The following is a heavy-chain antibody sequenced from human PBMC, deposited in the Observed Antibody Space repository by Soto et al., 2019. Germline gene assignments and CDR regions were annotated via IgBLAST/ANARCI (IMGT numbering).Heavy chain of an antibody. CDR1: GFTFGDYA. Sequence: EVQLVESGGGLVKPERSLRLSCTASGFTFGDYAMSWFRQAPGKGLEWVGFIRSKGYGGTTEYAASVKGRFSISRDDSKSIAYLQMNSLKTEDTAVYYCSRAGVVVVAATYDPWGQGTLVTVSS. J-gene: IGHJ5*02. V-gene: IGHV3-49*05. CDR3: SRAGVVVVAATYDP. D-gene: IGHD2-15*01. CDR2: IRSKGYGGTT.